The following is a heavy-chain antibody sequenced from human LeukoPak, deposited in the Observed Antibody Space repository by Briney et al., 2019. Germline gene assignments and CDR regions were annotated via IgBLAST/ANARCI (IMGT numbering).Heavy chain of an antibody. Sequence: PGGSLRLSCAGSGFTFSSYSMNWVRQAPGKGLEWVSSISSSSSYIYYADSVKGRFTISRDNAKNSLYLQMNSLRAEDTAVYYCASDYYDSSGYSDYWGQGTLVTVSS. CDR2: ISSSSSYI. V-gene: IGHV3-21*01. J-gene: IGHJ4*02. CDR3: ASDYYDSSGYSDY. CDR1: GFTFSSYS. D-gene: IGHD3-22*01.